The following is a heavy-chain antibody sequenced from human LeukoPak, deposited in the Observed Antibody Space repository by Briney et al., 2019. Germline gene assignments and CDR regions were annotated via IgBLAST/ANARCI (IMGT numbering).Heavy chain of an antibody. J-gene: IGHJ4*02. Sequence: GGSLRLSCAASGFTFSDYYMSWIRQAPGKGLEWVSYISSSGSTIYYADSVKGRFTVSRDNAKNSLYLQMNSLRAEDTAVYYCARAPYIAARPYYFDYWGQGTLVTVSS. CDR2: ISSSGSTI. CDR3: ARAPYIAARPYYFDY. CDR1: GFTFSDYY. D-gene: IGHD6-6*01. V-gene: IGHV3-11*04.